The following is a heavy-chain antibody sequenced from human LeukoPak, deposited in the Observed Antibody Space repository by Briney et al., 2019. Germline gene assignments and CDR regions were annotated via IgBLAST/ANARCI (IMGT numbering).Heavy chain of an antibody. J-gene: IGHJ4*02. CDR2: ISAYNGNT. CDR1: GYTFTSYG. V-gene: IGHV1-18*04. CDR3: VRYPLSYSGNWHYYFDY. Sequence: GASVTVSCKASGYTFTSYGISWVRQAPGQGLEWMGWISAYNGNTNYAQNLQDRVFMNTDTSTSTAYMELRSLRSDDTAVYYCVRYPLSYSGNWHYYFDYWGQGTLVTVSS. D-gene: IGHD6-13*01.